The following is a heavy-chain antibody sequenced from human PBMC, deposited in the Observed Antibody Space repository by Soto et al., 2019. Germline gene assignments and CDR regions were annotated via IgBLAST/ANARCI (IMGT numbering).Heavy chain of an antibody. CDR1: GYTFTSYG. CDR3: ARDVRVDCSSTSCYNYYGMDV. Sequence: ASVKVSCKASGYTFTSYGISWVRQAPGQGLERMGWVSTYYGNTNYAQKVQGRVTMTTDTSTSTAYMEVRSLRSDDTAVYYCARDVRVDCSSTSCYNYYGMDVWGQGTTVTVSS. D-gene: IGHD2-2*02. CDR2: VSTYYGNT. V-gene: IGHV1-18*01. J-gene: IGHJ6*02.